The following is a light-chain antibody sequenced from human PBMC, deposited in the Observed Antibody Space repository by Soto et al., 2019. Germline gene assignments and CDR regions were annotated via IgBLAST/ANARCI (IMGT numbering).Light chain of an antibody. J-gene: IGLJ1*01. Sequence: ALAQPASVSGSPGQSITISCTGSSSDIASFNYVSWYQQYPGKAPKLLIYQVTSRASGVSHRFSGSKFGDTASLTISGLQPEDEAEYYCNSYSSSTFYVSGTGTKVTVL. CDR2: QVT. CDR3: NSYSSSTFYV. V-gene: IGLV2-14*01. CDR1: SSDIASFNY.